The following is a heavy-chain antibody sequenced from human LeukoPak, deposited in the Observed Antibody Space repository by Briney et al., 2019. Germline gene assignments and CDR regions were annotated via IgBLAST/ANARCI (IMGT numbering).Heavy chain of an antibody. D-gene: IGHD2-2*01. CDR3: TRHSDPYCSRANCYVDNFYGLDV. V-gene: IGHV3-21*01. Sequence: PGGSLRLSCAASGFTFSSYSMNWVRQAPGKGLEWVSSISSSSSYIYYADSVKGRFTISRDNAKNSLYLQMNSLRAEDTAVYYCTRHSDPYCSRANCYVDNFYGLDVWGQGTRVTVSS. CDR1: GFTFSSYS. CDR2: ISSSSSYI. J-gene: IGHJ6*02.